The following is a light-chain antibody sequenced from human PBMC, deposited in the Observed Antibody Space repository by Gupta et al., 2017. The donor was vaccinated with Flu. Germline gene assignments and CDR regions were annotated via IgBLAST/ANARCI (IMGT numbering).Light chain of an antibody. J-gene: IGKJ1*01. CDR2: DAS. V-gene: IGKV3D-11*02. CDR1: HSVGSS. CDR3: QQRCNGHFSRT. Sequence: VVLTQSPPTLSLSSGERPTLSCRASHSVGSSLAWYQKRAGQAPRLLIYDASNRATDSTVRCSGSGVATDVNLTISSREPEDFEVYFCQQRCNGHFSRTFGQGTRLEIK.